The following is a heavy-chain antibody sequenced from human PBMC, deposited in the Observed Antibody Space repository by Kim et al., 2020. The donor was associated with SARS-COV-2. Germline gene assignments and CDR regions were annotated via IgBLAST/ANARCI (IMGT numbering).Heavy chain of an antibody. V-gene: IGHV3-64D*09. J-gene: IGHJ4*02. D-gene: IGHD2-21*02. CDR3: VKETYCGGDCYPNYFDY. CDR2: ISSNGGST. CDR1: GFTFSSYA. Sequence: GGSLRLSCSASGFTFSSYAMHWVRQAPGKGLEYVSAISSNGGSTYYADSVKGRFTISRDNSKNTLYLQMSSLRAEDTAVYYCVKETYCGGDCYPNYFDYWGQGTLVTVSS.